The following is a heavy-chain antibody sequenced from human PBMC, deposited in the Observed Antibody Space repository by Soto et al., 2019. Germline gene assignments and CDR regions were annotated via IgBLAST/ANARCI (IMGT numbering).Heavy chain of an antibody. J-gene: IGHJ5*02. V-gene: IGHV3-48*02. Sequence: EVQLVESGGGLVQPGGSLRLSCAASGFTFSSYSMNWVRQAPGKGLEWISYISSSSSTIYYADSVKGRFTISRDNAKNSLYLQMNSLRDEVTAVYYCAREAYSSGLNWFDPWGQGTLVTVSS. D-gene: IGHD6-19*01. CDR3: AREAYSSGLNWFDP. CDR2: ISSSSSTI. CDR1: GFTFSSYS.